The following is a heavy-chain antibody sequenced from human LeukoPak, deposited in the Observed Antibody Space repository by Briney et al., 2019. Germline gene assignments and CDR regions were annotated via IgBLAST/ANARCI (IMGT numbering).Heavy chain of an antibody. CDR3: AKDRTRLYGWFDP. D-gene: IGHD2-2*02. CDR1: GFTVDSNY. V-gene: IGHV3-23*01. J-gene: IGHJ5*02. Sequence: GGSLRLSCAASGFTVDSNYLSWVRQAPGRGLEWVSSVDGGGGGTYYADSVKGRFTISRDNSKNTLYLQMNSLRAEDTAVYYCAKDRTRLYGWFDPWGQGTLVTVSS. CDR2: VDGGGGGT.